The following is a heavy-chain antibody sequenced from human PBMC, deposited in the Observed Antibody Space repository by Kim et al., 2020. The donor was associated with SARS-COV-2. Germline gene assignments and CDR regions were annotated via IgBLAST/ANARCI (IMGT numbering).Heavy chain of an antibody. V-gene: IGHV4-34*01. CDR1: GGSFSGYY. CDR3: ARRVAFSVWAPYYYYYYGMDV. CDR2: INHSGST. J-gene: IGHJ6*02. Sequence: SETLSLTCAVYGGSFSGYYWSWIRQPPGKGLEWIGEINHSGSTNYNPSLKSRVTISVDTSKNQFSLKLSSVTAADTPVYYCARRVAFSVWAPYYYYYYGMDVWGQGTTVTVSS. D-gene: IGHD3-3*02.